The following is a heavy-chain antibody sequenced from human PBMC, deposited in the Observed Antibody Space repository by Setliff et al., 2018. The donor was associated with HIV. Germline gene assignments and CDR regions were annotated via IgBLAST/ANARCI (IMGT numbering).Heavy chain of an antibody. CDR3: IRRRRAPGAADLESY. CDR1: GYSFSSYW. Sequence: PGESLKISCKGSGYSFSSYWVAWVRQMPGKGLEWMGVTYPGDSTTRYSPSLEGQVTISADRSINTAFLQWSRLEASDTAMYYCIRRRRAPGAADLESYWGQGTLVTVSS. V-gene: IGHV5-51*01. D-gene: IGHD7-27*01. CDR2: TYPGDSTT. J-gene: IGHJ4*02.